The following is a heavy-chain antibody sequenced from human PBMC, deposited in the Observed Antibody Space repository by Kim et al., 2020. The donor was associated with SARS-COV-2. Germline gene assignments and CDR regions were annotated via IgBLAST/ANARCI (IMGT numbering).Heavy chain of an antibody. Sequence: SETLSLTCAVSGDSISGCSHYWGWIRQSPGKGLEWIGSIYASGSTYYNPSLESRVAVSVDKTKNQFSLKLRSVAASDRGVYFCARQYSSGWYGLTYFDY. CDR3: ARQYSSGWYGLTYFDY. D-gene: IGHD6-19*01. V-gene: IGHV4-39*01. CDR2: IYASGST. J-gene: IGHJ4*01. CDR1: GDSISGCSHY.